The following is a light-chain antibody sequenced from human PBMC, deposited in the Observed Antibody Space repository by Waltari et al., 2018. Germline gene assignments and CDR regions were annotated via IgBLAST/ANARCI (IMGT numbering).Light chain of an antibody. Sequence: IMLTQSPGTLSLSPGERATLSCRACQSISRYLAWYQQKPGQAPRLLIYGASTRATGIPDRVSGSGSGTDFSLTISGLEPEDSAVYYCQHHFRLPATFGQGTKVEIK. J-gene: IGKJ1*01. V-gene: IGKV3-20*01. CDR1: QSISRY. CDR2: GAS. CDR3: QHHFRLPAT.